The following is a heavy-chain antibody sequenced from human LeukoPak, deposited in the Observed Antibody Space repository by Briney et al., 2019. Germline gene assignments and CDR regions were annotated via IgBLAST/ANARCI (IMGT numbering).Heavy chain of an antibody. CDR3: ARVPYGGNPPDY. V-gene: IGHV4-59*12. D-gene: IGHD4-23*01. Sequence: SETLSLTCTVSGGSISSYYWSWIRQPPGTGLEWVGYIYYSGSTYYNPSLKSRLIISVDTSKNQFSLKLTSVTAADTAMYYCARVPYGGNPPDYWGQGTPVTVSS. CDR2: IYYSGST. CDR1: GGSISSYY. J-gene: IGHJ4*02.